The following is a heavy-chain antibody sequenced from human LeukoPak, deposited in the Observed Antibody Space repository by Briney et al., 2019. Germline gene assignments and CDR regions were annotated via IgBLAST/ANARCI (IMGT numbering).Heavy chain of an antibody. V-gene: IGHV3-48*03. Sequence: PGGSLRLSCAASGFTFHIFEMNWDRQAPGKGLEWLSYISSSVVTIYYADSVKGRFTISRDNAKNSLYLQMNSLRAEDTAVYYCARGGTTIDYWGQGTLVTVSS. J-gene: IGHJ4*02. D-gene: IGHD4-17*01. CDR3: ARGGTTIDY. CDR2: ISSSVVTI. CDR1: GFTFHIFE.